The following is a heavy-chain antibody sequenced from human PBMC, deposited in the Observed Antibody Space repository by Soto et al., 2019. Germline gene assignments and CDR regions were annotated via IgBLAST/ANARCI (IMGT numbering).Heavy chain of an antibody. Sequence: QVQLVQSGAEVKKPGSSVKVSCKASGGTFSSYAISWVRQAPGQGLEWMGGIIPIFGTANYAQKFQGRVTITAAESTSTDYMELSRLRSEDTGVYYCARHVPAAGYYYGMDVWGQGTTVTVSS. CDR3: ARHVPAAGYYYGMDV. V-gene: IGHV1-69*12. CDR1: GGTFSSYA. J-gene: IGHJ6*02. CDR2: IIPIFGTA. D-gene: IGHD2-2*01.